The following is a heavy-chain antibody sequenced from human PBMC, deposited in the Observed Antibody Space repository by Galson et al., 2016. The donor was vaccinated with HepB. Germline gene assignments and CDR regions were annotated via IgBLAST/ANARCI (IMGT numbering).Heavy chain of an antibody. D-gene: IGHD5-18*01. J-gene: IGHJ6*02. CDR2: TYYRSQWDS. CDR3: ARAIHLGRGMDV. CDR1: GDSVSNNAAA. Sequence: CAISGDSVSNNAAAWIWIRQSPSRGLEWLGRTYYRSQWDSDYAVSVKSRITIYSDTSKNLFSLQLNSVTPEDTAVYYCARAIHLGRGMDVWGHGTTVTVS. V-gene: IGHV6-1*01.